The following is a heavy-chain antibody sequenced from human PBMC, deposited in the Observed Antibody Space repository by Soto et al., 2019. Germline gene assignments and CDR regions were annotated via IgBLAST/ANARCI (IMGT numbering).Heavy chain of an antibody. D-gene: IGHD3-22*01. CDR3: AKISYESPGT. J-gene: IGHJ5*02. V-gene: IGHV4-59*12. CDR1: GGSISSYY. CDR2: IYYSGST. Sequence: SETLSLTCTVSGGSISSYYWSWIRQPPGKGLEWIGYIYYSGSTNYNPSLKSRVTISVDTSKNHFSLQLNSVTPEDTAIYYCAKISYESPGTWGQGTLVTVSS.